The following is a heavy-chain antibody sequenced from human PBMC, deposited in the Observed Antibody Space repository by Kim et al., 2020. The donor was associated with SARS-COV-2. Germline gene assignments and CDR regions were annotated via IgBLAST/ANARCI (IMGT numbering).Heavy chain of an antibody. CDR3: ARDDDEVKAAAGTY. CDR2: INTNTGNP. J-gene: IGHJ4*02. CDR1: GYTFTSYA. D-gene: IGHD6-13*01. Sequence: ASVKVSCKASGYTFTSYAMNWVRQAPGQGLEWMGWINTNTGNPTYAQGFTGRFVFSLDTSVSTAYLQISSLKAEDTAVYYCARDDDEVKAAAGTYWGQGTLVTVSS. V-gene: IGHV7-4-1*02.